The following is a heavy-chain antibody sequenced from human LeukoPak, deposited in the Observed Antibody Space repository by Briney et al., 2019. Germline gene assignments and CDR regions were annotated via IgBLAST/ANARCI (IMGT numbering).Heavy chain of an antibody. D-gene: IGHD2-2*01. J-gene: IGHJ6*03. CDR1: GYSFTSYW. Sequence: GESLKISCKGSGYSFTSYWIGWVRQMSGKGLEWMGIIYPGESDTRYSPSFQGQVTISADKSLSTAYLKWSSLKASDNAMYYCARQNIVVVPADSNYYYYYYMDVWGKGTTVTVSS. CDR3: ARQNIVVVPADSNYYYYYYMDV. CDR2: IYPGESDT. V-gene: IGHV5-51*01.